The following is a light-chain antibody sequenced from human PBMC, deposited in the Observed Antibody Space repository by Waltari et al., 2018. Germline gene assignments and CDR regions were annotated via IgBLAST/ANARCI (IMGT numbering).Light chain of an antibody. Sequence: QSALTQPASVSGSPGQSITISCTGTSSDVGFYNYVSWYQQHPGKAPKRIIYDVSERPAGVSDRFSGSKSGTTASLTISGLQAEDEADYYCNSYTGSSSWVFGGGTKLAVL. V-gene: IGLV2-14*01. J-gene: IGLJ3*02. CDR2: DVS. CDR1: SSDVGFYNY. CDR3: NSYTGSSSWV.